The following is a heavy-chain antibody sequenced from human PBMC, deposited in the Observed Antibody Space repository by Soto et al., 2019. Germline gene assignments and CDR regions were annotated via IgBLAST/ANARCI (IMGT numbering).Heavy chain of an antibody. CDR2: ISSNGGST. D-gene: IGHD3-10*01. CDR3: AKCLGNHYASGSYYGVDYYYGMDL. Sequence: GVLRLSCAASGGTFSSYAMHWVRQAPGKGLEYVSAISSNGGSTYYANSVQGRFTISSGSSKNTLYLQMNSLRAEDPAVYYCAKCLGNHYASGSYYGVDYYYGMDLSGQGTTVTVS. CDR1: GGTFSSYA. V-gene: IGHV3-64*01. J-gene: IGHJ6*02.